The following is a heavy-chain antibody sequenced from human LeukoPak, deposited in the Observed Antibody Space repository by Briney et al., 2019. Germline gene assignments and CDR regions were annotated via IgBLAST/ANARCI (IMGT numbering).Heavy chain of an antibody. V-gene: IGHV1-2*02. CDR1: GYTFTGYY. Sequence: ASVKVSCKASGYTFTGYYMHWVRQAPGQGLEWMGWINPNSGGGTNYAQKFQGRVTVTRDTSISTAYMELNRLTSDDTAVYYCARDGSSAGAYFDYWGQGSLVTVSS. D-gene: IGHD6-6*01. CDR2: INPNSGGGT. J-gene: IGHJ4*02. CDR3: ARDGSSAGAYFDY.